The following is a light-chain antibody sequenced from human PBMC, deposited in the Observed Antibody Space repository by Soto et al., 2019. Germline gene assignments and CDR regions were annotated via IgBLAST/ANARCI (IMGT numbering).Light chain of an antibody. J-gene: IGKJ3*01. V-gene: IGKV1-5*01. CDR2: DAS. CDR1: QSVSKW. CDR3: QEYNSDSGYT. Sequence: DIQMNQSPSTLSASVGDRVSITFRASQSVSKWLAWYQQKPGKAPKLLIYDASNLESGVPSRFSGSGSGTDFTLRISSLQPDDFATYYCQEYNSDSGYTFVPRPKVDIK.